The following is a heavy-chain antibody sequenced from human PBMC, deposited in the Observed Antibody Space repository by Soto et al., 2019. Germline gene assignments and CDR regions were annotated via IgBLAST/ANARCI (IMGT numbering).Heavy chain of an antibody. J-gene: IGHJ5*01. D-gene: IGHD2-21*02. CDR3: ARDPGPSYCGGDCYSGWFDS. V-gene: IGHV1-69*13. CDR1: GFTFTSYD. CDR2: IIPIFGTA. Sequence: SVTVSCKTSGFTFTSYDINWVRQANGQGLEWMGGIIPIFGTANYAQKFQGRVTITADESTSTAYMELSSLRSEDTAVYYCARDPGPSYCGGDCYSGWFDSWGQGTLVTVSS.